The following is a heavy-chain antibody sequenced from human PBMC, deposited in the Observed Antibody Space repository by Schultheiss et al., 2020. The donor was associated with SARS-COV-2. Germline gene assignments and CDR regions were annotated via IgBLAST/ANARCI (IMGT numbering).Heavy chain of an antibody. CDR2: IYYSGST. Sequence: SETLSLTCTVSGGSISSYYWSWIRQPPGKGLEWIGYIYYSGSTNYNPSLKSRVTMSVDTSKNQFSLKLSSVTAADTAVYYCALVVTYSSSHVTAEYFQHWGQGTLVTVSS. CDR1: GGSISSYY. V-gene: IGHV4-59*01. D-gene: IGHD6-13*01. CDR3: ALVVTYSSSHVTAEYFQH. J-gene: IGHJ1*01.